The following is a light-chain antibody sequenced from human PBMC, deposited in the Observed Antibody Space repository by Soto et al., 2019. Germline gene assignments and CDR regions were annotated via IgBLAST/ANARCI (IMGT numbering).Light chain of an antibody. CDR1: SSDIGAYNF. CDR2: DVN. V-gene: IGLV2-14*03. CDR3: TSWTTSTTMI. Sequence: QSALTQPASVSGSPGQSITISCTGTSSDIGAYNFVSWYQQHPGKAPKLMLYDVNIRPSGVSNSFSGSKSGNTASLTISGLQAEDEAAYYCTSWTTSTTMIFGGGTKVTVL. J-gene: IGLJ2*01.